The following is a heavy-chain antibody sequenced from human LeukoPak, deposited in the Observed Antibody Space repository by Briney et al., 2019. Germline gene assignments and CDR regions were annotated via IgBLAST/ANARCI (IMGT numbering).Heavy chain of an antibody. D-gene: IGHD6-13*01. Sequence: SETLSLTCAVYGGSFSGYYWSWIRQPPGKGLEWIGEINHSGSTNYNPSLKSRVTISVDTSKNQFSLKLSSVTAADTAVYYCARVGASSSWYRNSYYYYYYMDVWGKGTTVTVSS. CDR1: GGSFSGYY. CDR3: ARVGASSSWYRNSYYYYYYMDV. J-gene: IGHJ6*03. V-gene: IGHV4-34*01. CDR2: INHSGST.